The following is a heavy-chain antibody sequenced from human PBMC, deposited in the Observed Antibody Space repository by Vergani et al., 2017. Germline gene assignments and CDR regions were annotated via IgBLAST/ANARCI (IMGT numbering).Heavy chain of an antibody. Sequence: EVQLVESGGGLVRPGGSLRLSCAASGFTFSSYSMNWVRQAPGKGLEWVSYISSSSSTIYYADSVKGRFTISRDNAKNSLYLQMNSLRAEDTAVYYCARKGLWFGESHDYWGQGTLVTVSS. J-gene: IGHJ4*02. V-gene: IGHV3-48*04. CDR3: ARKGLWFGESHDY. CDR1: GFTFSSYS. D-gene: IGHD3-10*01. CDR2: ISSSSSTI.